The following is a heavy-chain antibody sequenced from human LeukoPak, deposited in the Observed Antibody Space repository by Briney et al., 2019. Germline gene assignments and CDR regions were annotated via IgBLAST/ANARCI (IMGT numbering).Heavy chain of an antibody. CDR1: GYTFTSYG. D-gene: IGHD3-10*01. Sequence: RASVKVSRKASGYTFTSYGFSWVRQAPGQGLEWMGWISTYYGNTNYAQKLQDRVTMTTDTSTSTAYMELTSLRSDDTAVYYCARVYSTNYYGSGDRPFLFDYWGQGTVVTVSS. J-gene: IGHJ4*02. CDR3: ARVYSTNYYGSGDRPFLFDY. CDR2: ISTYYGNT. V-gene: IGHV1-18*01.